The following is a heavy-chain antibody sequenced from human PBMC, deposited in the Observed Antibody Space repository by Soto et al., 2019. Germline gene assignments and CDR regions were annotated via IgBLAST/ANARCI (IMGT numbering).Heavy chain of an antibody. CDR3: ATKGGGPPVTTIYYYYGMDV. CDR1: GFTFSSYA. J-gene: IGHJ6*02. CDR2: ISYDGSNK. V-gene: IGHV3-30-3*01. Sequence: QVQLVESGGGVVQPGRSLRLSCAASGFTFSSYAMHWVRQAPGKGLEWVAVISYDGSNKYYADSVKGRFTISRDNSKNTLYLQMNSLRTEDTAVYYCATKGGGPPVTTIYYYYGMDVWGQGTTVTVSS. D-gene: IGHD4-17*01.